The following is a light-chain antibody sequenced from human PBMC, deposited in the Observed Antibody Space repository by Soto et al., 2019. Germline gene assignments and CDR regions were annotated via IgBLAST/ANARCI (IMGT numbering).Light chain of an antibody. CDR3: QQYWTYS. CDR2: HAS. Sequence: IQLTQSPTTLPASVGDRVTLTCRASESITNWLAWYQQRPGTAPKLLIYHASVLETAVPSRFSGNGSETEFTLTISSLQPGDFATYYCQQYWTYSFGQGSRVEIK. CDR1: ESITNW. J-gene: IGKJ1*01. V-gene: IGKV1-5*01.